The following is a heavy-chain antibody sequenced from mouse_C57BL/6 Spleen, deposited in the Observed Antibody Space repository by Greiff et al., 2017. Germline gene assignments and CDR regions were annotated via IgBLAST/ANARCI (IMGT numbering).Heavy chain of an antibody. CDR1: GFSLTSYG. Sequence: QVHVKQSGPGLVAPSQSLSITCTVSGFSLTSYGVDWVRQPPGKGLEWLGVIWGGGSTTYNSALMSRRSIRKDNSKSQVFLKMNMLQADDTAIYYCAKQDDYGGWAYWGQGTLVTVSA. J-gene: IGHJ3*01. CDR2: IWGGGST. D-gene: IGHD2-4*01. CDR3: AKQDDYGGWAY. V-gene: IGHV2-9*01.